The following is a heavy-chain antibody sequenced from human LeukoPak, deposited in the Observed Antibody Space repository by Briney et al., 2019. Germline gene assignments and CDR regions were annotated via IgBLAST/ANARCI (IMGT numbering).Heavy chain of an antibody. J-gene: IGHJ4*02. Sequence: RSETLSLTCAVYGGSFSGYYWSWIRQPPGKGLEWIGEINHSGSTNYNPSLKSRVTISVDTSKNQFSLKLSSVTAADTAVYYCARGYYFDYWGQGTLVTVSS. CDR3: ARGYYFDY. V-gene: IGHV4-34*01. CDR2: INHSGST. CDR1: GGSFSGYY.